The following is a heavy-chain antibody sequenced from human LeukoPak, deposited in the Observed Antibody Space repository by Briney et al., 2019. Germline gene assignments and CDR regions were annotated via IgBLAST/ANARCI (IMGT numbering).Heavy chain of an antibody. CDR2: FDPEDGET. V-gene: IGHV1-24*01. CDR3: ATGFGYSGSYGGDWFDP. J-gene: IGHJ5*02. Sequence: ASVKVSCKVSGYTLTELSMHWVRQAPGKGLEWMGGFDPEDGETIYAQKFQGRVTMTEDTSTDTAYMELSSLRSEDTAVYYCATGFGYSGSYGGDWFDPWGQGTLVTVSS. D-gene: IGHD1-26*01. CDR1: GYTLTELS.